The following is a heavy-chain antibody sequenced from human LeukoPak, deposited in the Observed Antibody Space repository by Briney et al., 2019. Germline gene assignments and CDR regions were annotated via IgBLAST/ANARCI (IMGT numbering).Heavy chain of an antibody. CDR3: ARDWQYSSGWRYYYGMDV. CDR2: INSNSGGT. CDR1: GYTFTDYY. J-gene: IGHJ6*02. D-gene: IGHD6-19*01. Sequence: GASVKVSCKASGYTFTDYYMHWVRQAPGQGLEWMGWINSNSGGTNFAQKFQGRVTMTRDTSISTAYMELSRLTSDDTAVYFCARDWQYSSGWRYYYGMDVWGQGTTVTVSS. V-gene: IGHV1-2*02.